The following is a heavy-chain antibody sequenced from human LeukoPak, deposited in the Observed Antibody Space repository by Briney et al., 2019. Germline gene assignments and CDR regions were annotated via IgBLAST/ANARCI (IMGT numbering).Heavy chain of an antibody. CDR3: ATDAAAGTKGAWAFDI. CDR1: GYTLTELS. Sequence: ASVKVSCKVSGYTLTELSMHWVRQAPGKGLEWMGGFGPEDGETIYAQKFQGRVTMTEDTSTDTAYMELSSLRSEDTAVYYCATDAAAGTKGAWAFDIWGQGTMVTVSS. V-gene: IGHV1-24*01. J-gene: IGHJ3*02. CDR2: FGPEDGET. D-gene: IGHD6-13*01.